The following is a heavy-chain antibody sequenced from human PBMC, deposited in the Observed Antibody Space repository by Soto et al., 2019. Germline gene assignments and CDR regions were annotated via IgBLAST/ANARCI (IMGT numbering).Heavy chain of an antibody. J-gene: IGHJ6*02. CDR1: GGTFSSYA. D-gene: IGHD2-15*01. CDR3: GREQRGGIVVVVAADYYYYGMDV. CDR2: IIPIFGTA. V-gene: IGHV1-69*06. Sequence: QVQLVQSGAEVKKPGSSVKVSCKASGGTFSSYAISWVRQSPGQGLEWMGGIIPIFGTANYAQKFQGRVTITADKSASTAYMELSSLRSEDMAVYYCGREQRGGIVVVVAADYYYYGMDVWGQGTTVTVSS.